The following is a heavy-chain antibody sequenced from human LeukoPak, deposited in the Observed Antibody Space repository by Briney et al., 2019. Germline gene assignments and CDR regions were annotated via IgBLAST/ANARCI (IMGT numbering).Heavy chain of an antibody. CDR3: AREDGYYDILTGYHKTYYFDY. CDR2: IYTSGSP. D-gene: IGHD3-9*01. V-gene: IGHV4-4*07. CDR1: GGSISSYY. J-gene: IGHJ4*02. Sequence: SETLSLTCAVYGGSISSYYWSWIRQPAGKGLEWIGRIYTSGSPNYNPSLKSRVTMSVDTSKNQFSLKLSSVTAADTAVYYCAREDGYYDILTGYHKTYYFDYWGQGTLVTVSS.